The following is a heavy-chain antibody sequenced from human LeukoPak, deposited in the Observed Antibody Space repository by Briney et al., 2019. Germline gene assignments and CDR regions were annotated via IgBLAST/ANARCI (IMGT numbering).Heavy chain of an antibody. V-gene: IGHV4-59*12. D-gene: IGHD6-13*01. CDR2: IYYSGST. J-gene: IGHJ4*02. CDR1: GGSISSYY. Sequence: SETLSLTCTVSGGSISSYYWSWIRQPPGKGLEWIGYIYYSGSTNYNPSLKSRVTISVGTSKNQFSLKLSSVTAADTAVYYCARVESGYSSSWYPGYWGQGTLVTVSS. CDR3: ARVESGYSSSWYPGY.